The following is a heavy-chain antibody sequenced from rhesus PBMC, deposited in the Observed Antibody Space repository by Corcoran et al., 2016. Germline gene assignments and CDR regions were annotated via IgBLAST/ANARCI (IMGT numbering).Heavy chain of an antibody. V-gene: IGHV4-169*02. J-gene: IGHJ1*01. D-gene: IGHD2-21*01. CDR2: IYGSGSTT. CDR1: GGSISSSY. Sequence: LQLQESSPGLVKPSETLSVTCAVSGGSISSSYWSWIRQAPGKGLEWLGYIYGSGSTTNHNPSLKSRVTLSLDTSKNQLCLKLSAGTAADTAVYYWSSDTVFQVWGQGARVTVSS. CDR3: SSDTVFQV.